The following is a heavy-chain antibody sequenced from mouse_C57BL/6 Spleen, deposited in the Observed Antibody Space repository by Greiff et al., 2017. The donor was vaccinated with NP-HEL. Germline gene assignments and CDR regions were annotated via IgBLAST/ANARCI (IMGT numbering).Heavy chain of an antibody. CDR2: ISNLAYSI. J-gene: IGHJ1*03. CDR3: ARSGSSYGYFDV. D-gene: IGHD1-1*01. Sequence: EVQVVESGGGLVQPGGSLKLSCAASGFTFSDYGMAWVRQAPRKGPEWVAFISNLAYSIYYADTVTGRFTISRENAKNTLYLEMSSLRSEDTAMYYCARSGSSYGYFDVWGTGTTVTVSS. CDR1: GFTFSDYG. V-gene: IGHV5-15*01.